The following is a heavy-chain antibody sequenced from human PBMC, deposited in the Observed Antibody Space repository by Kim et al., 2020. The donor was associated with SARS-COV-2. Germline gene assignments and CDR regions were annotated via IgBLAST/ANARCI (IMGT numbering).Heavy chain of an antibody. Sequence: ASVKVSCKASGYTFSDYAIHWVRQAPGQSLEWVGWINAGTGNIKYSEILQGRVTLMRDTSANTVYMELRGLRYEDTAVYYCARDRNYADYWGQGTLVTVS. V-gene: IGHV1-3*01. CDR1: GYTFSDYA. CDR3: ARDRNYADY. CDR2: INAGTGNI. J-gene: IGHJ4*02.